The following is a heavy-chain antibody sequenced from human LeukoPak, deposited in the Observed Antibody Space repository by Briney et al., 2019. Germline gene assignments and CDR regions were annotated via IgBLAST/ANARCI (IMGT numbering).Heavy chain of an antibody. CDR2: INHSGST. D-gene: IGHD3-22*01. Sequence: ETLSLTCAVSGGSFSGYYWSWFRQPPGKGLEWIGEINHSGSTNYNPSLRSRVTISVDTSKNHFSLKLSSVTAADTAVYYCARGRYYYDSSGYYRDNWFDPWGQGTLVTVSS. J-gene: IGHJ5*02. V-gene: IGHV4-34*01. CDR3: ARGRYYYDSSGYYRDNWFDP. CDR1: GGSFSGYY.